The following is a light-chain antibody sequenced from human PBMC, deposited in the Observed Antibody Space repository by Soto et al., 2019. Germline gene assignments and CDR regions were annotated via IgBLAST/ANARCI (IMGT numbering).Light chain of an antibody. CDR1: SSDVGSYNL. J-gene: IGLJ1*01. V-gene: IGLV2-23*02. CDR2: EVS. Sequence: SVLPQPASGSGSPGQSITISCTGTSSDVGSYNLVSWYQHHPGKAPKLMIYEVSKRPSGVSNRFSGSKSGNTASLTISGLQAEDEADYYCCSYAGSSTLVFGTGTKVTVL. CDR3: CSYAGSSTLV.